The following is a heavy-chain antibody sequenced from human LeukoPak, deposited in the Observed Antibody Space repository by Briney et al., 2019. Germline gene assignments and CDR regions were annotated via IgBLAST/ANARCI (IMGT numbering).Heavy chain of an antibody. V-gene: IGHV4-61*02. CDR2: IYTSGST. J-gene: IGHJ4*02. CDR3: ATEAPNYYGSGSYASFDY. CDR1: GGSISSGSYY. D-gene: IGHD3-10*01. Sequence: SETLSLTCTVSGGSISSGSYYWSWIRQPAGKGLEWIGRIYTSGSTNYNPSLKSRVTISVDTSKNQFPLKLSSVTAADTAVYYCATEAPNYYGSGSYASFDYWGQGTLVTVSS.